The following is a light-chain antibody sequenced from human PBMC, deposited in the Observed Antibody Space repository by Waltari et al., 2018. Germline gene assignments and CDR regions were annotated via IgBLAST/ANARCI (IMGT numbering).Light chain of an antibody. CDR3: QQYYSTPPYT. J-gene: IGKJ2*01. V-gene: IGKV4-1*01. CDR1: QSVFYSTYNQNY. Sequence: DIVMTQSPDSLAVSLGERATIKCKPSQSVFYSTYNQNYLAWYQQKPGQPPELLIYWASTRESGVPDRFSGSGSGTDFTLTISSLQAEDVAFYYCQQYYSTPPYTFGQGTKLEIK. CDR2: WAS.